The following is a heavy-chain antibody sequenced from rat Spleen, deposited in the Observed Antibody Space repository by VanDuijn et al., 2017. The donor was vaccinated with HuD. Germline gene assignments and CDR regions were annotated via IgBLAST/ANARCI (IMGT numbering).Heavy chain of an antibody. V-gene: IGHV5-29*01. CDR3: VRHGYTRYYFDY. Sequence: EVRLVESDGGLVQPGRSLKLSCAASGFTFSDYGVAWVRQAPTKGLEWVATISYGDSSGHSSTYYRDSVKGRFTISRDNAKSTLSLQMDSLKSEDTASYYCVRHGYTRYYFDYWGQGVMVTVSS. D-gene: IGHD1-9*01. CDR2: ISYGDSSGHSST. CDR1: GFTFSDYG. J-gene: IGHJ2*01.